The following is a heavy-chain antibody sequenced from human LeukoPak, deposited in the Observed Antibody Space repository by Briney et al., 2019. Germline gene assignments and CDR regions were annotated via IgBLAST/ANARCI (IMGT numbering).Heavy chain of an antibody. J-gene: IGHJ4*02. V-gene: IGHV4-4*07. CDR3: ARKKSGGWYFDY. D-gene: IGHD6-19*01. CDR2: IYSSGST. Sequence: PSETLSLTCTVSGGSISTYYYSWIRQPAGKGLEWIGRIYSSGSTNYNPSLKSRVTMSVETSKNQFSLILSSVTASDTAVYYCARKKSGGWYFDYWGQGTLVTVSS. CDR1: GGSISTYY.